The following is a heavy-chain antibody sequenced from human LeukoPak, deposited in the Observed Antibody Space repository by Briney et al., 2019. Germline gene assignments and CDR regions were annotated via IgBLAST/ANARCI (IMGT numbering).Heavy chain of an antibody. CDR3: ASGSGSYYAPRPDY. J-gene: IGHJ4*02. CDR2: INHSGST. V-gene: IGHV4-34*01. D-gene: IGHD1-26*01. CDR1: GGSFSGYY. Sequence: NTSETLSLTCAVYGGSFSGYYWSWIRQPPGKGLEWIGEINHSGSTNYNPSLKSRVTISVATSKNQFSLKLSSVTAADTAVYYCASGSGSYYAPRPDYWGQGTLVTVSS.